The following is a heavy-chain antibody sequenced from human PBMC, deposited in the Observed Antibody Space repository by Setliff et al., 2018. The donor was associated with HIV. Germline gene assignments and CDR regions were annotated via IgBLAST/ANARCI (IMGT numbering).Heavy chain of an antibody. Sequence: PSETLSLTCTVSGGSISSSSYYWGWIRQPPGKGLEWIGSSYYSGSTDHNPSLKRRVSISLDTSKNQFSLKLSSVIAADTAVYYCARHAAGPDGPFDYWGQGTLVTVSS. V-gene: IGHV4-39*01. CDR2: SYYSGST. CDR1: GGSISSSSYY. J-gene: IGHJ4*02. CDR3: ARHAAGPDGPFDY.